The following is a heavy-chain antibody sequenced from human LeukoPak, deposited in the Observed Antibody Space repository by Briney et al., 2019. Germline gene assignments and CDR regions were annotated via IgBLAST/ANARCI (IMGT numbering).Heavy chain of an antibody. Sequence: SQTLSLTCTVSGGSISSGDYYWSWIRQPPGKGLEWIGYIYYSGSTYYNPSLKSRVTISVDTSKNQFSLKLSSVTAADTAVYYCARESLTTAYYFDYWGQGTLVTVSS. J-gene: IGHJ4*02. V-gene: IGHV4-30-4*08. CDR1: GGSISSGDYY. CDR2: IYYSGST. CDR3: ARESLTTAYYFDY. D-gene: IGHD4-11*01.